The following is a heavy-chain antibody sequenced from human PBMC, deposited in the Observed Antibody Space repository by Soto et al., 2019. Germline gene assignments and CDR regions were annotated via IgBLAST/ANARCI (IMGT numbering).Heavy chain of an antibody. Sequence: GESLKISCKGSGYSFTSYWIGWVRQMPGKGLEWMGIIYPGDSDTRYSPSFQGQVTISADKSISTAYLQWSSLKASDTAMYYCARYGCSSTSCYPDYYGMDVWGQVTTFTVS. V-gene: IGHV5-51*01. CDR1: GYSFTSYW. CDR3: ARYGCSSTSCYPDYYGMDV. D-gene: IGHD2-2*01. J-gene: IGHJ6*02. CDR2: IYPGDSDT.